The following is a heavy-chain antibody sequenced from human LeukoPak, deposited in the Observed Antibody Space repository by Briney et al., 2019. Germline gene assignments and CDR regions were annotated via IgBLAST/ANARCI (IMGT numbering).Heavy chain of an antibody. D-gene: IGHD3-10*01. CDR3: ARGGITMVRGASPYNWFDP. CDR1: GGTFSSYA. J-gene: IGHJ5*02. CDR2: IIPIFGTA. Sequence: SVKVSCKASGGTFSSYAISWVRQAPGQGLEWMGGIIPIFGTANYAQKFQGRATITADESTSTAYMELSSLRSEDTAVYYCARGGITMVRGASPYNWFDPWGQGTLVTVSS. V-gene: IGHV1-69*13.